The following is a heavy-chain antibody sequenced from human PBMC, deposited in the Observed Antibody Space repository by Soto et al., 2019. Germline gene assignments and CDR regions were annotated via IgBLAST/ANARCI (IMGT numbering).Heavy chain of an antibody. V-gene: IGHV4-34*01. Sequence: PSETLSLTCAVYGGSFSGYYWSWIRQPPGKGLGWIGEINHSGSTNYNPSLKSRVTISVDTSKNQFSLKLSSVTAADTAVYYCARFSGWYGGYYYYYGMDVWGQGTTVTVSS. CDR3: ARFSGWYGGYYYYYGMDV. J-gene: IGHJ6*02. CDR1: GGSFSGYY. D-gene: IGHD6-19*01. CDR2: INHSGST.